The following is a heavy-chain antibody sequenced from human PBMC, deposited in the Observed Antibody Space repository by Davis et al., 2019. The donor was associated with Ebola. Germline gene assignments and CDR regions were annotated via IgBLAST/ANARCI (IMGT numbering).Heavy chain of an antibody. CDR1: GYTFTSYG. D-gene: IGHD3-3*01. J-gene: IGHJ4*02. CDR2: ISAYNGNT. V-gene: IGHV1-18*01. Sequence: ASVKVSCKASGYTFTSYGISWVRQAPGQGLEWMGWISAYNGNTNYAQKLQGRVTMTTDTSTSTAYMELRSLRSDDTAVYYCARDVSTIFGVALRGDYWGQGTLVTVSS. CDR3: ARDVSTIFGVALRGDY.